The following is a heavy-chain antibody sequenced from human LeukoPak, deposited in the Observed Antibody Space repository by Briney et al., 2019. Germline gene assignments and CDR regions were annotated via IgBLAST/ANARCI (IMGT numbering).Heavy chain of an antibody. V-gene: IGHV3-23*01. CDR1: GGSISSGDYS. CDR3: AKDRLGAMLYFDC. CDR2: MSGDGATT. D-gene: IGHD1-26*01. J-gene: IGHJ4*02. Sequence: LSLTCGVSGGSISSGDYSWSWVRQAPGKGLEWVSAMSGDGATTYYADSVKGRFTISRDNSKNALYLQINSLGAEDTAVYYCAKDRLGAMLYFDCWGQGTLVTVSS.